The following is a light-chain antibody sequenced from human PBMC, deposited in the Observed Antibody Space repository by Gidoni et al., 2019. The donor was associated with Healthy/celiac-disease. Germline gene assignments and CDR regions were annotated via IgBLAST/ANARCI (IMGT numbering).Light chain of an antibody. J-gene: IGKJ2*01. CDR2: AAS. CDR1: QSISSY. CDR3: QHSYSPRYT. V-gene: IGKV1-39*01. Sequence: DSQMPQSPSSLSASVGDSVTITCLARQSISSYVNCYQQKPGKAPKLLIYAASSLQSEAPSRFSGSGSGTDFPLTISRLPPEDFATYYCQHSYSPRYTFGQGTKLEIK.